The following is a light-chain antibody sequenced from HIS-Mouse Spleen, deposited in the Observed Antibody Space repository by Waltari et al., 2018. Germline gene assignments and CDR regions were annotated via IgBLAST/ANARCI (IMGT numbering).Light chain of an antibody. CDR3: YSTDSSGNHRV. CDR2: EDS. J-gene: IGLJ2*01. CDR1: ALPKKY. Sequence: SYELTQPPSVSVSPGQTARIICSGDALPKKYAYWYQQKSGQAPVLGIHEDSKRPSGIPERCSGSSSGTMATLTISGAQVEDEADYYCYSTDSSGNHRVFGGGTKLTVL. V-gene: IGLV3-10*01.